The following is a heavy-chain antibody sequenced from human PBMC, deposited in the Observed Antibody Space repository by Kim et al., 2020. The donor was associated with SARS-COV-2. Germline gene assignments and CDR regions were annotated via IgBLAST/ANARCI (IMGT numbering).Heavy chain of an antibody. CDR3: ARDLRYYGMDV. J-gene: IGHJ6*02. Sequence: SETLSLTCTVSGGSISSYYWSWIRQPPGKGLEWIGYIYYSGSTNYNPSLKSRVTISVDTSKNQFSLKLSSVTAADTAVYYCARDLRYYGMDVWGQGTTVTVSS. CDR2: IYYSGST. CDR1: GGSISSYY. V-gene: IGHV4-59*01.